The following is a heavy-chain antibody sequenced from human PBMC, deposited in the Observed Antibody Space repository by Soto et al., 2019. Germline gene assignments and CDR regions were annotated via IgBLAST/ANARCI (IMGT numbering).Heavy chain of an antibody. CDR1: TASISRGNW. V-gene: IGHV4-4*02. J-gene: IGHJ4*02. CDR3: TSPSTYRIDY. CDR2: IHHTGSTYYT. D-gene: IGHD2-2*01. Sequence: QVQLQESGPGLVKPAGTLSLPCADYTASISRGNWWSWVRQHPGKGLEWMGEIHHTGSTYYTYYSPYLKRRGAISVDTSKNQFSLNLTSVSAADTAVYYCTSPSTYRIDYWGQGTLVIVSS.